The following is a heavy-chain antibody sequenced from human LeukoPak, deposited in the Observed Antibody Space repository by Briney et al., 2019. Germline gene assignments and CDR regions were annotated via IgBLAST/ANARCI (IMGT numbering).Heavy chain of an antibody. V-gene: IGHV1-46*01. Sequence: ASVKVSCKASGYTFTTYYMHWVRQAPGQGLEWMGIINPSGGSTSYAQKFQGRVTMTRDTSTSTVYMELSSLRSEDTAVYYCAKDQGGVVVITGFDYWGQGTLVTVSS. D-gene: IGHD3-22*01. J-gene: IGHJ4*02. CDR1: GYTFTTYY. CDR3: AKDQGGVVVITGFDY. CDR2: INPSGGST.